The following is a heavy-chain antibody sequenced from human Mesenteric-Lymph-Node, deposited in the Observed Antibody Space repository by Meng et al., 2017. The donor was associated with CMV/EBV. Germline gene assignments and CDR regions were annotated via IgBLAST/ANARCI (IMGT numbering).Heavy chain of an antibody. CDR2: ISGSGGST. CDR3: AKYGSGLSGTYEFDY. J-gene: IGHJ4*02. CDR1: GFTFSSYA. Sequence: GESLKISCAASGFTFSSYAMSWVRQAPGKGLEWVSAISGSGGSTYYADSVKGRFTISRDNSKNTLYLQMNNLRAEDTAVYYCAKYGSGLSGTYEFDYWGQGTLVTVSS. D-gene: IGHD1-26*01. V-gene: IGHV3-23*01.